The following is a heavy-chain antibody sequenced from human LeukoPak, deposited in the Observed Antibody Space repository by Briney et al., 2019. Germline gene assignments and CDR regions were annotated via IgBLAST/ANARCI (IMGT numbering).Heavy chain of an antibody. D-gene: IGHD3-10*01. CDR3: ARVSFHYHSGNYGWYFDS. CDR2: IYYTGIT. Sequence: PSETLSLTCTVSGGSISGQYWSLVRQPPGKGLEWIGYIYYTGITKYNPSLKSRVTISVDTSKNQFSLRPTSVTAADTAVYYCARVSFHYHSGNYGWYFDSWGQGTLVTVSS. V-gene: IGHV4-59*11. J-gene: IGHJ4*02. CDR1: GGSISGQY.